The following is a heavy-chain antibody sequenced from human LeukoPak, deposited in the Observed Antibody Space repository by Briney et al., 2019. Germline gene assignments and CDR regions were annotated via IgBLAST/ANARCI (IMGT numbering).Heavy chain of an antibody. V-gene: IGHV1-24*01. CDR1: GYTLTELS. D-gene: IGHD3-22*01. CDR3: ATDPAPYDSSGYYYLEYFQH. J-gene: IGHJ1*01. Sequence: ASVKVSCKVSGYTLTELSMHWVRQVPGKGLEWMGGFDPEDGETIYAQKFQGRVTMTEDTSTDTAYMELSSLRSEDTAVYYCATDPAPYDSSGYYYLEYFQHWGQGTLVTVSS. CDR2: FDPEDGET.